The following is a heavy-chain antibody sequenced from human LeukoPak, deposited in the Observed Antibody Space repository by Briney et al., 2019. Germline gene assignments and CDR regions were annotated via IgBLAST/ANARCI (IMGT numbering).Heavy chain of an antibody. V-gene: IGHV3-23*01. CDR2: ISGSGGST. CDR3: AKGEGSHPYYYYGMDV. CDR1: GFTFSSYA. D-gene: IGHD3-10*01. J-gene: IGHJ6*02. Sequence: PGGSLRLSCAASGFTFSSYAMSWVRQAPGKGLEWVSAISGSGGSTYYADSVKGRFTISRDNSKNTLYLQMNSLRAEDTAVYYCAKGEGSHPYYYYGMDVWGQGTTVTVSS.